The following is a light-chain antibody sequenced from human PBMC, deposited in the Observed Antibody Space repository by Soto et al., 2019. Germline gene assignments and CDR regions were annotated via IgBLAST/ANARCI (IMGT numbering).Light chain of an antibody. Sequence: DTQMTQSPSSLSASVGDRVTIACRASEDIRNDLGWFQQKLGKAPKRLISAASTLQNGVPSRFSGSRSGTEFTLTINTLQPEDVATYYCLQHHSFPYTFGQGTKLEIK. CDR2: AAS. J-gene: IGKJ2*01. V-gene: IGKV1-17*01. CDR1: EDIRND. CDR3: LQHHSFPYT.